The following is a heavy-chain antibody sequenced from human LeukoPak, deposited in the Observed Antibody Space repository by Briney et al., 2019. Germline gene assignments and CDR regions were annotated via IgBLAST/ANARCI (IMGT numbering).Heavy chain of an antibody. J-gene: IGHJ4*02. V-gene: IGHV3-30-3*01. CDR1: GFTFSSYA. CDR3: ARDFTITMIVVVSGVIDY. Sequence: GGSLRLSCAASGFTFSSYAMHWVRQAPGKGLEWVAVISYDGSNKYYADSVKGRFTISRDNSKNTLYLQMNSLRAEDTAVYYCARDFTITMIVVVSGVIDYWGQGTLVTVSS. CDR2: ISYDGSNK. D-gene: IGHD3-22*01.